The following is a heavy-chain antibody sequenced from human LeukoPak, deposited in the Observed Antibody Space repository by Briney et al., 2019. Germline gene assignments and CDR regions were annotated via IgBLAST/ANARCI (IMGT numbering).Heavy chain of an antibody. CDR3: AKGIAVAGGYYFDY. CDR2: IYYSGST. J-gene: IGHJ4*02. CDR1: GGSISSYY. D-gene: IGHD6-19*01. V-gene: IGHV4-59*01. Sequence: SETLSLTCTVSGGSISSYYWSWIRQPPGKGLEWIGYIYYSGSTNYNPSLKSRVTISVDTSKNQFSLKLSSVTAADTAVYYCAKGIAVAGGYYFDYWGQGTLVTVSS.